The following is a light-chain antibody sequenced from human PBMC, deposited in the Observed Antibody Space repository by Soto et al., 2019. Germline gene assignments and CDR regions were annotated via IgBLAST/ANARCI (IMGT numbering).Light chain of an antibody. CDR2: LGS. V-gene: IGKV2-28*01. Sequence: DIVMTQSPLSLPVTPGEPASISCRSSQSLLHSNGYNYLDWYLQKPGQSPQLLIYLGSNRASGVPDRFSGSGSGTDFTLKISRVEAEYVAVYYCLQALQTPRTFGQGTKVEIK. CDR1: QSLLHSNGYNY. CDR3: LQALQTPRT. J-gene: IGKJ1*01.